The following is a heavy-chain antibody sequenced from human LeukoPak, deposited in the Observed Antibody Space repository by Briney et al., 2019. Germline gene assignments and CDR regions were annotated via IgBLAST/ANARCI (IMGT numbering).Heavy chain of an antibody. CDR2: INHSGST. D-gene: IGHD2/OR15-2a*01. CDR1: GGSFSAYY. V-gene: IGHV4-34*01. Sequence: SETLSLTCAVYGGSFSAYYWSWIRQPPGKGLEWIGGINHSGSTNYNPSLKSRVIISVDTSKNQLSLKLSSVTAADTAVYYCARVDKNGGTTFDYWGQGTLVTVSS. J-gene: IGHJ4*02. CDR3: ARVDKNGGTTFDY.